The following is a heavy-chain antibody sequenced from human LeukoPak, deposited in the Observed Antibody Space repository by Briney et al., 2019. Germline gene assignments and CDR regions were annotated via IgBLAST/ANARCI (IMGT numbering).Heavy chain of an antibody. CDR1: GGSFSGYY. V-gene: IGHV4-34*01. CDR3: ARKSSHDAFDI. D-gene: IGHD6-19*01. CDR2: INHSGTT. J-gene: IGHJ3*02. Sequence: PSETLSLTCAVSGGSFSGYYWSWIRQPPGKGLEWIGEINHSGTTNYNPSLKSRVTISVDTSKNQFSLKLSSVTAADAAVYYCARKSSHDAFDIWGQGTMVTVSS.